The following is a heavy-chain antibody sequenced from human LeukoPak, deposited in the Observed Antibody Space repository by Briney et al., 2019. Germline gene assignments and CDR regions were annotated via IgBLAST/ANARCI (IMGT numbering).Heavy chain of an antibody. CDR2: IYSGGST. J-gene: IGHJ6*02. CDR3: ARVRPYYYGMDV. Sequence: PGGSLRLSCAASGFTVSSNYMSWVRQAPGKGLEWVSVIYSGGSTYYADSVKGRFTISRDNSKNTLYLQMNSLRAEDTAVCYCARVRPYYYGMDVWGQGTRSPSP. V-gene: IGHV3-53*01. CDR1: GFTVSSNY.